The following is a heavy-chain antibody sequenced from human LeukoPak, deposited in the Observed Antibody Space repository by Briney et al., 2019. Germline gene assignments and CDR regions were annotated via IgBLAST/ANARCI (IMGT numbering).Heavy chain of an antibody. CDR2: ISSSSSYI. D-gene: IGHD2-15*01. CDR3: AKDEYCSGGSCYGDWFDP. CDR1: GFTFSTYS. Sequence: PGGSLRLSCAVSGFTFSTYSMNWVRQAPGKGLEWVSSISSSSSYIYYADSVKGRFTISRDNSKNTLYLQMNSLRAEDTAVYYCAKDEYCSGGSCYGDWFDPWGQGTLVTVSS. V-gene: IGHV3-21*04. J-gene: IGHJ5*02.